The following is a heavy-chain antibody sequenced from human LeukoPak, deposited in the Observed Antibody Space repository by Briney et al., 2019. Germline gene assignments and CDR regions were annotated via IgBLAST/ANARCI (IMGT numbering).Heavy chain of an antibody. J-gene: IGHJ3*02. CDR3: ARITVTNAFDI. Sequence: ASVKVSCKASGYTFTVYYMHWVRQAPGQGLEWMGWINPNSGGTNYSQKFQGRVTMTRDTSISTAYMELSRLRSDDTAVYYCARITVTNAFDIWGQGTMVTVSS. CDR2: INPNSGGT. D-gene: IGHD4-17*01. V-gene: IGHV1-2*02. CDR1: GYTFTVYY.